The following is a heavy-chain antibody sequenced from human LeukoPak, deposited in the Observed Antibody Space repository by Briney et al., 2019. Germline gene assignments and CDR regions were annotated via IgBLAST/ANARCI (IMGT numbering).Heavy chain of an antibody. D-gene: IGHD2-2*02. V-gene: IGHV3-74*01. Sequence: GGSLRLSCAASGFSFSNSWMHWVRQAPGKGLVCVSRISGDGSSTSYADSVKGRFTVSRDNAKNTLYLQMNSLRAEDTAAYYCAKGLSINWFDPWGQGTLVTVSS. J-gene: IGHJ5*02. CDR3: AKGLSINWFDP. CDR1: GFSFSNSW. CDR2: ISGDGSST.